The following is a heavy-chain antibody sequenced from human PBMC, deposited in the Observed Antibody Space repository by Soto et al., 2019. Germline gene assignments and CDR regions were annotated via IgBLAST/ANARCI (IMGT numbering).Heavy chain of an antibody. D-gene: IGHD6-13*01. CDR2: IYYSGST. J-gene: IGHJ4*02. V-gene: IGHV4-30-4*01. CDR1: GGSISSGDYY. Sequence: SETLSLTCTVSGGSISSGDYYWSWIRQPPGKGLEWIGYIYYSGSTYYNPSLKSRVTISVDTSKNQFSLKLSSVTAADTAVYYCARVHPKQQASDYWGQGTLVTVSS. CDR3: ARVHPKQQASDY.